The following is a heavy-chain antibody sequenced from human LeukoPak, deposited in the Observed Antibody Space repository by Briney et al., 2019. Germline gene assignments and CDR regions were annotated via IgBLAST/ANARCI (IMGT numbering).Heavy chain of an antibody. CDR3: AKGSGSPPYFDS. D-gene: IGHD3-10*01. Sequence: SETLSLTCTVSGGSISSSSYYWGWIRQPPGKGLEWIGSFYYSGSTYYNPSLKSRVTISVDTSKNHFSLNLSSVTAADTAVYYCAKGSGSPPYFDSWGQGTLVTVSS. J-gene: IGHJ4*02. CDR1: GGSISSSSYY. V-gene: IGHV4-39*02. CDR2: FYYSGST.